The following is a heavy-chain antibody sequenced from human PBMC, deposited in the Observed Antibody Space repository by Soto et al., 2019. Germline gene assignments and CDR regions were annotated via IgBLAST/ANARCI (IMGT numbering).Heavy chain of an antibody. D-gene: IGHD5-12*01. V-gene: IGHV4-59*01. CDR1: GGSISSYY. CDR2: IYYSGST. CDR3: ARSEGYSVYAAADY. J-gene: IGHJ4*02. Sequence: PSETLSLTCTVSGGSISSYYWSWIRQPPGKGLEWIGYIYYSGSTNYNPSLKSRVTISVDTSKNQFSLKLSSVTAADTAVYYCARSEGYSVYAAADYWGQGTLVTVSS.